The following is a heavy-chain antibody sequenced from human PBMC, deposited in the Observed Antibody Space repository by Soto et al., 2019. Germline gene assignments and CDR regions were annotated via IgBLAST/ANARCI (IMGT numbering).Heavy chain of an antibody. CDR2: INSDESST. CDR3: ARVVLSSPWYFDS. D-gene: IGHD6-6*01. J-gene: IGHJ4*02. Sequence: EVQLVESGGGLVQPGGSLRLSCAASGFTFSSYWMHWVRQAPGKGLVWVSRINSDESSTTYADSVKGRFTISRDNAKNTLYLEMNSLRAEDTAVYYCARVVLSSPWYFDSWGQGTLVTVSS. V-gene: IGHV3-74*03. CDR1: GFTFSSYW.